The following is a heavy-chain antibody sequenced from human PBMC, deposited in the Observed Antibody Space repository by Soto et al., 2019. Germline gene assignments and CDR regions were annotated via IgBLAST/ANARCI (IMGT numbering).Heavy chain of an antibody. CDR3: ARYSYGLDY. Sequence: GSLRLCCAASGFTLSSYAMHWVRQAPGKGLEWVAVISYDGSNKYYADSVKGRFTISRDNSKKTLYLQMNSLRAEDKAVYYCARYSYGLDYWGQGTLVTVSS. CDR1: GFTLSSYA. D-gene: IGHD5-18*01. CDR2: ISYDGSNK. V-gene: IGHV3-30-3*01. J-gene: IGHJ4*02.